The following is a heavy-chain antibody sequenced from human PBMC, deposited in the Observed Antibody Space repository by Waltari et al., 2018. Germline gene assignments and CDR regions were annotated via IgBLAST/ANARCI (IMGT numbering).Heavy chain of an antibody. CDR2: IYWNGDK. V-gene: IGHV2-5*01. D-gene: IGHD4-17*01. J-gene: IGHJ4*02. Sequence: SGFSLSTGGVGVGWIRQVPGKALECLALIYWNGDKRHSPSLKSRLTITKDTSENQVVLTMTNMDPVDTGTYYCAHYGDYDRAPFDHWGQGILVTVSS. CDR3: AHYGDYDRAPFDH. CDR1: GFSLSTGGVG.